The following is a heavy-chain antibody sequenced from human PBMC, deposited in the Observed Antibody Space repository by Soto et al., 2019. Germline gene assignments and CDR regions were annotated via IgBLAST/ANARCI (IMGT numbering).Heavy chain of an antibody. CDR2: ITPSSAST. V-gene: IGHV3-23*01. CDR1: GFTFSSYG. CDR3: AKDRKRMDV. J-gene: IGHJ6*02. Sequence: GGSLRLSCAASGFTFSSYGMSLVRQAPGKGLEWVSVITPSSASTFYADSVKGRFTISRDNSKNMLYLQMNSLRAEDTAVYYCAKDRKRMDVWGQGTTVTVSS.